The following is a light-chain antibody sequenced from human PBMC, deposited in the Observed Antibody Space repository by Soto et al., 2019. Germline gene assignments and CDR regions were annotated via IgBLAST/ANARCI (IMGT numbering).Light chain of an antibody. J-gene: IGLJ1*01. Sequence: SSELTQPPSGSVSPGQTARITCSGDALPKQYAYWYQQKPGQAPVLVIYKDSERPSGIPERFSGSSSGTTVTLTISGVQAEDEADYYCQSADSSGTYVFGTGTKLTVL. V-gene: IGLV3-25*03. CDR1: ALPKQY. CDR2: KDS. CDR3: QSADSSGTYV.